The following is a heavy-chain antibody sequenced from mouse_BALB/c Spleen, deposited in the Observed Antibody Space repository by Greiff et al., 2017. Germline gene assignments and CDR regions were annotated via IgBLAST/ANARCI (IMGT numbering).Heavy chain of an antibody. CDR3: ARPEDGYYVWYFDV. V-gene: IGHV4-1*02. CDR2: INPDSSTI. D-gene: IGHD2-3*01. Sequence: EVMLVESGGGLVQPGGSLKLSCAASGFDFSRYWMSWVRQAPGKGLEWIGKINPDSSTINYTPSLKDKFIISRDNAKNTLYLQMSKVRSEDTALYYCARPEDGYYVWYFDVWGAGTTVTVSS. CDR1: GFDFSRYW. J-gene: IGHJ1*01.